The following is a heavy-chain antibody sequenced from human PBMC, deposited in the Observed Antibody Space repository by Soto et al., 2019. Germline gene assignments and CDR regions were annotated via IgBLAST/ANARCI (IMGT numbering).Heavy chain of an antibody. Sequence: QITLKESGPTLMKPTQTLTLTCTFSGFSLSSSGVGVGWIRQPPGKALELLALIYWDDDKRYSPSLKSRLTHTKDNSQNQVVLKMTDMGPVDTATYYWARRRPGGSRTFDHLGQGTLVTVSS. CDR3: ARRRPGGSRTFDH. V-gene: IGHV2-5*02. D-gene: IGHD3-16*01. J-gene: IGHJ4*02. CDR2: IYWDDDK. CDR1: GFSLSSSGVG.